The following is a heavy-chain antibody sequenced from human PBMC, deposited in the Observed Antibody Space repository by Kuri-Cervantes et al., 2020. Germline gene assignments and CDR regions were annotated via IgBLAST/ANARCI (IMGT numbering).Heavy chain of an antibody. CDR1: GFTFSGSW. Sequence: ESLKISCAASGFTFSGSWMTWIRQPPGKGLEWIGSIYYSGSTYYNPSLKSRVTISVDTSKNQFSLKLSSVTAADTAVYYCASYPNLAYSSSWFDYWGQGTLVTVSS. CDR3: ASYPNLAYSSSWFDY. CDR2: IYYSGST. V-gene: IGHV4-38-2*01. J-gene: IGHJ4*02. D-gene: IGHD6-13*01.